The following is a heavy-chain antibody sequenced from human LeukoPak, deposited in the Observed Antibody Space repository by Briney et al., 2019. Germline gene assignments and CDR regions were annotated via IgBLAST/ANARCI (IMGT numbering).Heavy chain of an antibody. Sequence: GGSLRLSCAASGFTVSDYYMSWIRQAPGKGLEWVSHISSSSSSCTNYADSVRGRFTISRDNAKNSLYLQMNSLRVEDTAVYYCARDKKGGYSYGYYYYGMDLWGQGTTVTVSS. CDR1: GFTVSDYY. CDR3: ARDKKGGYSYGYYYYGMDL. D-gene: IGHD5-18*01. J-gene: IGHJ6*02. V-gene: IGHV3-11*05. CDR2: ISSSSSSCT.